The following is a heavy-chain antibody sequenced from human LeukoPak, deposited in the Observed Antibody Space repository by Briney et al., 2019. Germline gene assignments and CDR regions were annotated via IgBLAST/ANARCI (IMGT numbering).Heavy chain of an antibody. CDR2: MNPNSGNR. Sequence: ASVKVSCRASGYSNYDVNWVRQATGQGLEWMGWMNPNSGNRGYAPKFQGRVTMTRDTSMTTAYMELSSLRSEDTAVYYCANQKGYSGYLSWGQGTLVTVSS. CDR3: ANQKGYSGYLS. CDR1: GYSNYD. J-gene: IGHJ4*02. V-gene: IGHV1-8*01. D-gene: IGHD5-12*01.